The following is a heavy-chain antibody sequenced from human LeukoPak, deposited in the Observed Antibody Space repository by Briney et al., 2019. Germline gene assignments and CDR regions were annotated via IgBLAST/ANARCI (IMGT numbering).Heavy chain of an antibody. CDR2: ISSSSSYI. J-gene: IGHJ4*02. D-gene: IGHD3-22*01. CDR3: ARALFEYYYDSSGSYYFDY. Sequence: PGGSLRLSCAASGFTFSSYSMNWVRQTPGKGLEWVSSISSSSSYIYYADSVKGRFTISRDNAKNSLYLQMNSLRVEDTAVYYCARALFEYYYDSSGSYYFDYWGQGTLVTVSS. V-gene: IGHV3-21*01. CDR1: GFTFSSYS.